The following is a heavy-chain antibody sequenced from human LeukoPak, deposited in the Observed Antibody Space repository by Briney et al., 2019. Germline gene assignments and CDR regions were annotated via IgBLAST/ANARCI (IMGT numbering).Heavy chain of an antibody. CDR2: ISGSSSYT. J-gene: IGHJ4*02. D-gene: IGHD3-22*01. Sequence: GGSLRLSCAASGFTFSNAWMSWVRQAPGKGLEWVSDISGSSSYTDYADSVKGRFTISKDNANSSVFLQMDSLRAEDTAVYYCARGHNSGYYLKYWGQGTLVTVSS. CDR3: ARGHNSGYYLKY. CDR1: GFTFSNAW. V-gene: IGHV3-11*06.